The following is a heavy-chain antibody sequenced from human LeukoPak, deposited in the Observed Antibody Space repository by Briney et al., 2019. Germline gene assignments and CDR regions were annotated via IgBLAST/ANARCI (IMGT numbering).Heavy chain of an antibody. D-gene: IGHD5-18*01. CDR2: ISWDGGST. J-gene: IGHJ6*03. V-gene: IGHV3-43*01. CDR1: GFTFDDYT. CDR3: AKDGRGYSYGYYPNYYYMDV. Sequence: AGSLRLSCAASGFTFDDYTMHWVRQAPGKGREWVSLISWDGGSTYYEDSAKGRFTISRDNSKNSMYLHMNSLRTEDTALYYCAKDGRGYSYGYYPNYYYMDVWGKGTTVTVSS.